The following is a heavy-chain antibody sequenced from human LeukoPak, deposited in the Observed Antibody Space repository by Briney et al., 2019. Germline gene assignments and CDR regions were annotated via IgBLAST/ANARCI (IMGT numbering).Heavy chain of an antibody. CDR3: ARATAGAPRDY. Sequence: PGGSLRLSCAASGFTFSSYEMNWVRQAPGKGLEWVSYISSSGSTIYYADSVKGRFTISRDNAKNSLYLQMNSLRAEDTAVYYCARATAGAPRDYWGQGTLVTVSS. J-gene: IGHJ4*02. V-gene: IGHV3-48*03. CDR1: GFTFSSYE. CDR2: ISSSGSTI. D-gene: IGHD2-21*02.